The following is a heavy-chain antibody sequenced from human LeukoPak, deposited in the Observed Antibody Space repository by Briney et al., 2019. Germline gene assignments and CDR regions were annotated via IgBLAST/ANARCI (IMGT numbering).Heavy chain of an antibody. V-gene: IGHV3-30*02. D-gene: IGHD3-3*01. CDR3: AKDYDFWGGFLLGAFDI. J-gene: IGHJ3*02. CDR2: IRYDGSNK. CDR1: GFTFRSYG. Sequence: PGGSLRLSRAASGFTFRSYGMHWVRQAPGKGLEWVAFIRYDGSNKYYADSVKGRFTISRDNSKYTLSLQMNSLRDEDTAVYYCAKDYDFWGGFLLGAFDIWGQGTMVTVSS.